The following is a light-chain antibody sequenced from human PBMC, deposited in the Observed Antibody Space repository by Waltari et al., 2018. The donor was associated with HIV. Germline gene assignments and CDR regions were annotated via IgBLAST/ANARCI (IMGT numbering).Light chain of an antibody. CDR1: QAISNY. CDR3: QQYNSYPWT. V-gene: IGKV1-16*02. CDR2: AAS. Sequence: DIQMTQSPSSLSASVGDKVTIACRASQAISNYLAWFQQKAGKAPKSLIYAASLLQSGIPSKFNGSGSGAEYTRAISSLQPEDVATYFCQQYNSYPWTFGQGTKVELK. J-gene: IGKJ1*01.